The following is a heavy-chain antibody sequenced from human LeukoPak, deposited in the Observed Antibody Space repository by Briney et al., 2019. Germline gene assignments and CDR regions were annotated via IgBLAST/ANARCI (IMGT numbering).Heavy chain of an antibody. CDR3: ARDGIAAAGDY. Sequence: GGSLRLSCAASGFTFSSYSMNWVRQAPGKGLEWVSSISSSRSYIYYADSVKGRLAISRDNDKTSLYLQMNSLRAEDTAVYYCARDGIAAAGDYWGQGTLVTVSS. CDR2: ISSSRSYI. J-gene: IGHJ4*02. V-gene: IGHV3-21*01. CDR1: GFTFSSYS. D-gene: IGHD6-13*01.